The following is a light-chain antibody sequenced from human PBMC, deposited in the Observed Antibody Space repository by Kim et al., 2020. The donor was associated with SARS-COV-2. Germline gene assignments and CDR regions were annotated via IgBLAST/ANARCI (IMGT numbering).Light chain of an antibody. J-gene: IGKJ5*01. V-gene: IGKV3-20*01. CDR2: GSS. Sequence: SPGERGTLSCRASQSVTSNFLAWYQQTGGQAPRLLIYGSSSRATVIPDMFSGSGSATVFTLTSTRLEPEDFAVYYCQQYGQSPITFGQGTRLEIK. CDR1: QSVTSNF. CDR3: QQYGQSPIT.